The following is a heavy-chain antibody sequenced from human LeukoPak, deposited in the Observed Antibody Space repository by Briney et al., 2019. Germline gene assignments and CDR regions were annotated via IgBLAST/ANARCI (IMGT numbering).Heavy chain of an antibody. V-gene: IGHV1-69*06. D-gene: IGHD6-19*01. CDR3: ASSNGYSSGWYLPITDY. Sequence: SVKVSCKASGGTLSSYAISWVRQAPGQGLEYMGGIIPVLGTANYAQKFQGRVTITADKSTSTAYMELSSLRSEDTAVYYCASSNGYSSGWYLPITDYWGQGTLVTVSS. CDR1: GGTLSSYA. J-gene: IGHJ4*02. CDR2: IIPVLGTA.